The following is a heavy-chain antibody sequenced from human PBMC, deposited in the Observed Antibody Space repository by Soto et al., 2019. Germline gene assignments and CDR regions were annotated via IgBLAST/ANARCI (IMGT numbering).Heavy chain of an antibody. Sequence: PGGSLRLSCAASGFTFSSYAMSWVRQAPGKGLEWVSAISGSGGSTYYADSVKGRFTISRDNSKNTLYLQMNSLRAEDTAVYYCAKGTDYGSGSYLGDYWGQGTLVTVSS. CDR1: GFTFSSYA. J-gene: IGHJ4*02. CDR2: ISGSGGST. V-gene: IGHV3-23*01. CDR3: AKGTDYGSGSYLGDY. D-gene: IGHD3-10*01.